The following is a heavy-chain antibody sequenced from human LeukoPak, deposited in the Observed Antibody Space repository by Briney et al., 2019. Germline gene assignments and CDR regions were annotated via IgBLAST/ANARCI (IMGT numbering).Heavy chain of an antibody. CDR2: IKQDGSEK. D-gene: IGHD3-22*01. V-gene: IGHV3-7*03. Sequence: PGGSLRLSCAASGFTFSNYWMTWVRQAPGKGLEWVASIKQDGSEKYYVDSVKGRFTFSRDNAKNSLYLQMDSLRAEDTAVYYCARQGVDSGYQLTFDYWGQGTLVTVSS. J-gene: IGHJ4*02. CDR3: ARQGVDSGYQLTFDY. CDR1: GFTFSNYW.